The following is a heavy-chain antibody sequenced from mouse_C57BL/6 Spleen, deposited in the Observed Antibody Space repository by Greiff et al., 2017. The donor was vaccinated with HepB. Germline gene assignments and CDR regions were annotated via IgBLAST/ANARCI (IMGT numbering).Heavy chain of an antibody. CDR2: IDPEDGDT. D-gene: IGHD1-1*01. V-gene: IGHV14-1*01. CDR3: TSYYYSSSPLFDY. J-gene: IGHJ2*01. Sequence: EVQLQQSGAELVRPGASVKLSCTASGFNIKDYYMHWVKQRPEQGLEWIGRIDPEDGDTEYAPKFQGKATMTADTSSNTAYLQLSSLTSEDTAVYYCTSYYYSSSPLFDYWGQGTTLTVSS. CDR1: GFNIKDYY.